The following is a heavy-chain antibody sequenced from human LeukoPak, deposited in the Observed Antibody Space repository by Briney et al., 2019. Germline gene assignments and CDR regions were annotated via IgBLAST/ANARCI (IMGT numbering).Heavy chain of an antibody. CDR1: GFTFSDYY. D-gene: IGHD5-12*01. J-gene: IGHJ4*02. Sequence: GSLRLSCAASGFTFSDYYMTWIRQPPGKGLEWIGEINHSGSTNYNPSPKSRVTISVDTSKNQFSLKLSSVTAADTAVYYCARGYSGCDPFDYWGQGTLVTVSS. CDR3: ARGYSGCDPFDY. CDR2: INHSGST. V-gene: IGHV4-34*01.